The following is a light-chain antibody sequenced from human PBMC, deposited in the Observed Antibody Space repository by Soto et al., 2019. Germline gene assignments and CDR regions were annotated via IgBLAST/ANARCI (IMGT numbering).Light chain of an antibody. J-gene: IGKJ5*01. Sequence: EIVMTQSPATLSVSPGERATLSCRTSQSVSSNLAWYQQKPGQAPRLLIYGASTRATGIPAMFSGCGSGTEFTLTISSLQSEDFAVYYCQQYYDWPITFGPGTRLEIK. CDR2: GAS. CDR3: QQYYDWPIT. V-gene: IGKV3-15*01. CDR1: QSVSSN.